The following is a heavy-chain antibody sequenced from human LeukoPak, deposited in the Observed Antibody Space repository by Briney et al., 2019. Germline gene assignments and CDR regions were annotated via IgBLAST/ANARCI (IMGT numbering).Heavy chain of an antibody. CDR3: ARGRNLAGFDY. Sequence: PSETLSLTCTVSGYSISSGYYWGWIRPPPGKGLEWIGSIYHSGSTYYNPSLKRRVTISVDTSKNQFSLKLSSVTAADTAVYYCARGRNLAGFDYWGQGTLVTVSS. J-gene: IGHJ4*02. CDR2: IYHSGST. CDR1: GYSISSGYY. V-gene: IGHV4-38-2*02. D-gene: IGHD1-14*01.